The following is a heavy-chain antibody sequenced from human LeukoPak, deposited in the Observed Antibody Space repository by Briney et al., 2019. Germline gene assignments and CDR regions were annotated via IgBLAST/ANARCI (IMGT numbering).Heavy chain of an antibody. V-gene: IGHV1-69*06. CDR3: ATQEWLPDYYYYMDV. D-gene: IGHD3-3*01. CDR2: IIPIFGTA. Sequence: SVKVSCKASGGTFSSYAISWVRQAPGQGLEWMGGIIPIFGTANYAQKFQGRVTITADKSTSTAYMELSSLRSEDTAVYYCATQEWLPDYYYYMDVWGKGTTVTVSS. CDR1: GGTFSSYA. J-gene: IGHJ6*03.